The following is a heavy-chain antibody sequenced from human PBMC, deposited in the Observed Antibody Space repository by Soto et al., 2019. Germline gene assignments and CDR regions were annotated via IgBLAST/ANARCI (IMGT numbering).Heavy chain of an antibody. D-gene: IGHD6-25*01. CDR3: FRPLAGS. V-gene: IGHV3-73*01. J-gene: IGHJ5*02. CDR2: IRGKPNNYAT. Sequence: GGSLRLSCIASGFTFSVSAIHWVRQASGKGLEWVGRIRGKPNNYATAYIESVRGRFTISRDDSKNTAYLQMSSLKTEDTAVYYCFRPLAGSWGQGTLVTVSS. CDR1: GFTFSVSA.